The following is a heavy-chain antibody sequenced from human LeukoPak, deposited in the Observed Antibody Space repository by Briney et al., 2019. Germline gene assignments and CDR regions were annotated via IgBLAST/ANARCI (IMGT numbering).Heavy chain of an antibody. CDR2: IYASGTI. CDR1: GDSISGYH. Sequence: PSETLSLTCTVSGDSISGYHWSWIRQPAGKGLEWIGRIYASGTINYSPSLKSRVTMSVDRSNNQFSLKVKSVTAADTAVYYCARDGSDIAVAGTPLAESFDIWGQGTMVTVSS. J-gene: IGHJ3*02. D-gene: IGHD6-19*01. V-gene: IGHV4-4*07. CDR3: ARDGSDIAVAGTPLAESFDI.